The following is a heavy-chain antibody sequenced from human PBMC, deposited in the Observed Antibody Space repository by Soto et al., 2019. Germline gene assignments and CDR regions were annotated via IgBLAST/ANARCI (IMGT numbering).Heavy chain of an antibody. CDR3: TTDESIMITFGGVIVP. CDR2: IKSKTDGGTT. J-gene: IGHJ5*02. D-gene: IGHD3-16*01. V-gene: IGHV3-15*01. Sequence: NPGGSLRLSCAASGFTFSNAWMSRVRQAPGKGLEWVGRIKSKTDGGTTDYAAPVKGRFTISRDDSKNTLYLQMNSLKTEDTAVYYCTTDESIMITFGGVIVPWGQGTLVTVSS. CDR1: GFTFSNAW.